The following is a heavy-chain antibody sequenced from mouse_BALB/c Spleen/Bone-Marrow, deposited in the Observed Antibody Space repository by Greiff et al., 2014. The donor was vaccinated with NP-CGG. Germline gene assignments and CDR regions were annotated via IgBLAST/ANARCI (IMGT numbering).Heavy chain of an antibody. CDR3: ARIYYGYEFTY. Sequence: VQLQQSGPELLKPGASVKISCKASGYTFTDYNMHWVKQSHGKSLEWIGYIYPYNGVTAYNQKFKSKATLTVDNSSSIAYMEFRSLTSEDSAVYYCARIYYGYEFTYWGQGTLVTVSA. J-gene: IGHJ3*01. CDR1: GYTFTDYN. CDR2: IYPYNGVT. D-gene: IGHD2-2*01. V-gene: IGHV1S29*02.